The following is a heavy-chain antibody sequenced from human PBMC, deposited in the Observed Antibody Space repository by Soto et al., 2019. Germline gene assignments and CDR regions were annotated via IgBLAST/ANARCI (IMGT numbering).Heavy chain of an antibody. D-gene: IGHD2-15*01. CDR1: GFTFSNAW. Sequence: GGSLRLSCAASGFTFSNAWMSWVRQAPGKGLEWVGRIKSKTDGGTTDYAAPVKGRFTISRDDSKNTLYLQMNSLKTEDTAVYYCTTDLGSGKVVVAATEYFQHWGQGTLVTVSS. CDR3: TTDLGSGKVVVAATEYFQH. J-gene: IGHJ1*01. V-gene: IGHV3-15*01. CDR2: IKSKTDGGTT.